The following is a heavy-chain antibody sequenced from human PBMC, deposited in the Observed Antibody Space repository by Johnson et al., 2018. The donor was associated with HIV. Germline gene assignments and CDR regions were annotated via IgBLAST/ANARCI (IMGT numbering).Heavy chain of an antibody. V-gene: IGHV3-33*01. Sequence: VQLVESGGGVVQPGRSLRLSCAASGFTFSTYGMHWVRQAPGKGLEWVAVMWYDGSNKYYADSVKGRFTISRDNSKNTLYLQMNSLRAEDTAVYYCARVTHIQLWANDAFDIWGQGTMVTVSS. D-gene: IGHD5-18*01. J-gene: IGHJ3*02. CDR3: ARVTHIQLWANDAFDI. CDR2: MWYDGSNK. CDR1: GFTFSTYG.